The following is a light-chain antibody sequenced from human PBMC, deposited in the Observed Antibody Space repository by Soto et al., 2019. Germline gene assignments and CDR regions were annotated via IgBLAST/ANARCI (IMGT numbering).Light chain of an antibody. CDR3: QHYNSYSEA. CDR1: QTISSW. Sequence: DIQMTQSPSTLSGSVGDRVTITCRASQTISSWLAWYQQEPGKAPKLLIYKASTLKSGVPSRVSGSGSGTEVPLPNRHLQAYGFDTLYCQHYNSYSEAFGQGTKVELK. J-gene: IGKJ1*01. V-gene: IGKV1-5*03. CDR2: KAS.